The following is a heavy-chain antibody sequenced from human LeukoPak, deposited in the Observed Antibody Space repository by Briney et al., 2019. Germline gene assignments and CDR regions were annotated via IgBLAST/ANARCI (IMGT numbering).Heavy chain of an antibody. CDR3: AKDRGGCSGGSCYYGDY. CDR1: GFTFSSYG. J-gene: IGHJ4*02. Sequence: GRSLRLPCAASGFTFSSYGMHWVRQAPGKGLEWVAVISYDGSNRYYADSVKGRFTISRDNSKNTLYLQMNSLRAEDTAVYYCAKDRGGCSGGSCYYGDYWGQGTLVTVSS. D-gene: IGHD2-15*01. V-gene: IGHV3-30*18. CDR2: ISYDGSNR.